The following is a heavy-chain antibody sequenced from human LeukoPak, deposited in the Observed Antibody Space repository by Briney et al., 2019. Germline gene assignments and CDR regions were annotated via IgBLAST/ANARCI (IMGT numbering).Heavy chain of an antibody. J-gene: IGHJ4*02. D-gene: IGHD2-15*01. CDR2: INPNSGGT. CDR3: ARDLGYCSGGSCFFDN. Sequence: GASVKVSCKASGYTFTSYGISWVRQAPGQGLEWMGWINPNSGGTSSAQKFQGRVTMTRDTSISAAYMELSRLTSDDTAVYYCARDLGYCSGGSCFFDNWGQGTLVTVSS. CDR1: GYTFTSYG. V-gene: IGHV1-2*02.